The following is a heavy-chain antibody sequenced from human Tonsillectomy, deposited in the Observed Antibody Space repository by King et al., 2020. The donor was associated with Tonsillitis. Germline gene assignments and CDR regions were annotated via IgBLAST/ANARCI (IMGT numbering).Heavy chain of an antibody. Sequence: QLQESGPGLVKPSETLSLTCTVSGGSIRSHYWSWIRQPPGKGLEWIGNIYYSGRTNYNPSLKSRVTISVDTSKNQFSLKLSSVTAADTAVYSCARASIAVAGRGWFDPWGQGTLVTVSS. V-gene: IGHV4-59*11. CDR3: ARASIAVAGRGWFDP. J-gene: IGHJ5*02. CDR1: GGSIRSHY. D-gene: IGHD6-19*01. CDR2: IYYSGRT.